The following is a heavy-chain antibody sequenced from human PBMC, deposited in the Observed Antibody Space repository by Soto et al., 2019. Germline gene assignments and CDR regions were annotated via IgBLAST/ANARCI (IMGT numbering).Heavy chain of an antibody. D-gene: IGHD3-22*01. CDR1: GGTFGSYA. Sequence: SVKVSCKASGGTFGSYAISCVRQAPGQGLEWMGGIIPIFGTANYAQKFQGRVTITADESTSTAYMELSSLRSEDTAVYYCARGRKAMIVGLGPANDAFDIWGQGTMVTVSS. V-gene: IGHV1-69*13. CDR2: IIPIFGTA. CDR3: ARGRKAMIVGLGPANDAFDI. J-gene: IGHJ3*02.